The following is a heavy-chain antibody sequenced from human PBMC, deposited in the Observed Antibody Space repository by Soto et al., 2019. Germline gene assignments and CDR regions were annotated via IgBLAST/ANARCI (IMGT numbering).Heavy chain of an antibody. CDR1: GGSISSSNW. CDR2: IYHSGST. D-gene: IGHD6-6*01. Sequence: PSETLSLTCAVSGGSISSSNWWSWVRQPPGKGLEWIGEIYHSGSTNYNPSLKSRVTISVDKSKNQFSLKLSSVTAADTAVYYCARRWAGSSSSKGEYFQHWGQGTLVTVSS. J-gene: IGHJ1*01. V-gene: IGHV4-4*02. CDR3: ARRWAGSSSSKGEYFQH.